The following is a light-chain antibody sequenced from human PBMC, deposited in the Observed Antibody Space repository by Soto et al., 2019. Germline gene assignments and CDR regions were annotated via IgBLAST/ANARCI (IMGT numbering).Light chain of an antibody. Sequence: EVVLTQSPGTLSLSPRERATLSCLASQSVSSNYLAWYQQKPGKAPRLLIYDASNRATGIPARFSGSGSGTDFTLNISSLEPEDFAVYYCQQRRNWPPGITFGQGTRLEIK. CDR1: QSVSSNY. V-gene: IGKV3-11*01. J-gene: IGKJ5*01. CDR2: DAS. CDR3: QQRRNWPPGIT.